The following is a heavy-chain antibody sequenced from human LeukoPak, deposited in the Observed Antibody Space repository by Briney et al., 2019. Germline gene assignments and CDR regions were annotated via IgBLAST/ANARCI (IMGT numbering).Heavy chain of an antibody. Sequence: GASVKVSCKASGYTFTGYYMHWVRQAPGQGLEWMGWINPNSGGTNYAQKFQGRVTMTRDTSISTAYMELSRLRSDDTAVYYCARSHDSSGYYSPGELYYFDYWGQGTLVTVSS. CDR1: GYTFTGYY. CDR3: ARSHDSSGYYSPGELYYFDY. V-gene: IGHV1-2*02. D-gene: IGHD3-22*01. J-gene: IGHJ4*02. CDR2: INPNSGGT.